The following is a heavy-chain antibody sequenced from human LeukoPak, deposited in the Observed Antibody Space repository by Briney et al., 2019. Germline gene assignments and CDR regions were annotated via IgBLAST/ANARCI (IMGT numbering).Heavy chain of an antibody. CDR2: INHSGST. V-gene: IGHV4-34*01. CDR3: ARRRWGYDSSGYFGSRLKCYFYY. CDR1: GGSFSGYY. D-gene: IGHD3-22*01. J-gene: IGHJ4*02. Sequence: PSETLSLTCTVYGGSFSGYYWSWIRQPPGKGLEWIGEINHSGSTNYNPSLKSRVTISVDTSKNQFSLKLSSVTAADTAVYYCARRRWGYDSSGYFGSRLKCYFYYWGQVTLVTVSS.